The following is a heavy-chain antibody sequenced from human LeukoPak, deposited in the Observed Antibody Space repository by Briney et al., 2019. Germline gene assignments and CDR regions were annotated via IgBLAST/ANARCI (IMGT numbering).Heavy chain of an antibody. D-gene: IGHD6-13*01. V-gene: IGHV1-18*01. CDR1: GYTYTSYG. J-gene: IGHJ4*02. Sequence: ASVKVSCKASGYTYTSYGITWVRQVPGQGLEWMGWINANNGNTNYAQNLQGRVTMTTDTSTSTAYMEMRSLRSDDTAVYYCARGPIAAAGDSWGQGTLVTVSS. CDR3: ARGPIAAAGDS. CDR2: INANNGNT.